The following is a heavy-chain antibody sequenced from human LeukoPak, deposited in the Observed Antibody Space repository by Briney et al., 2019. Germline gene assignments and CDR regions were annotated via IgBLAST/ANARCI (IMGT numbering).Heavy chain of an antibody. J-gene: IGHJ4*02. CDR3: AKMPVSYSSGWTNFDY. CDR1: GFTFSNYA. Sequence: GGSLRLSCAASGFTFSNYAMSWVRQAPGKGLEWVSGISGSGSSTYYADSVKGRFTISRDNSKNTLYLRMNSLRAGDTAVYFCAKMPVSYSSGWTNFDYWGQGTLVTVSS. V-gene: IGHV3-23*01. D-gene: IGHD6-19*01. CDR2: ISGSGSST.